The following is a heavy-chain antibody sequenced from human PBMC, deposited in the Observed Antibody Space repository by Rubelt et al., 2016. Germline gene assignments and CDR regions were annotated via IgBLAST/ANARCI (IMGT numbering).Heavy chain of an antibody. D-gene: IGHD6-19*01. V-gene: IGHV1-2*02. CDR3: ARDGDSTGDY. CDR2: INCNTGDT. CDR1: GYTFTGYY. Sequence: QVQLVQSGAEVKKPGASVKVSCKASGYTFTGYYMHWVRQAPGQGLQWMGWINCNTGDTDYARKFQGRVTMTRGTSISTAYMELRNLRSDDTAVYYCARDGDSTGDYWGQGTLVIVSS. J-gene: IGHJ4*02.